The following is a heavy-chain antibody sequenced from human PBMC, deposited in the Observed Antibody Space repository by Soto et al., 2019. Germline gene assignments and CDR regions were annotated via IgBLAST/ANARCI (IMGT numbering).Heavy chain of an antibody. Sequence: EVQLLESGGGLAQPGGSLRLTCAASGFTFSSYAMSWVRQAPGKGLEWVSGISTGGGNTYYADSVKGRFTISRDNSKNTLYLQMNNLRAEDTGVYYCADGGEWSFNFEYWGQGALVTVFS. D-gene: IGHD3-3*01. CDR2: ISTGGGNT. V-gene: IGHV3-23*01. CDR3: ADGGEWSFNFEY. CDR1: GFTFSSYA. J-gene: IGHJ4*02.